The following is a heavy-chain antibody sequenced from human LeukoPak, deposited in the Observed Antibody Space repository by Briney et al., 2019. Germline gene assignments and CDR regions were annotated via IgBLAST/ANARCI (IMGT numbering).Heavy chain of an antibody. CDR2: ISGST. CDR1: GFTFSSYA. Sequence: GGSLRLSCAASGFTFSSYAMSWVRQAPGKGLEWVSGISGSTYYADSVKGRFTISRDNSKNTLYLQMNSLRAEDTAVYYCAKLGYSGYDPKDYWGRGTLVTVSS. D-gene: IGHD5-12*01. J-gene: IGHJ4*02. V-gene: IGHV3-23*01. CDR3: AKLGYSGYDPKDY.